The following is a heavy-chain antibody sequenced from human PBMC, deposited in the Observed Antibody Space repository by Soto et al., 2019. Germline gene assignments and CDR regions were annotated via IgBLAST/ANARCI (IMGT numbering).Heavy chain of an antibody. J-gene: IGHJ5*02. V-gene: IGHV1-3*01. CDR3: ARDPAPGGLLWFGAHTRNWFDP. CDR2: INAGNGNT. CDR1: GYTLTSYA. D-gene: IGHD3-10*01. Sequence: ASVKVSCKASGYTLTSYAMHWVRQAPGQRLEWMGWINAGNGNTKYSQKFQGRVTITRDTSASTAYMELSSLRSEDTAVYYCARDPAPGGLLWFGAHTRNWFDPWGQGTLVTVS.